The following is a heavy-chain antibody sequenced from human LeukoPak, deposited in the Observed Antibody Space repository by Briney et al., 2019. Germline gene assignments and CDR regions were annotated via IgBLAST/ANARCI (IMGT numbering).Heavy chain of an antibody. CDR3: ALLTGDQSY. Sequence: PGGSLRLSCAASGFTFSGYWMHWVRQAPGKGLVCVSLINTDGSSTSYADSVKGRFTISRDNAKNTLYLQVNSLRAEDTAVYYCALLTGDQSYWGQGTLVTVSS. J-gene: IGHJ4*02. CDR2: INTDGSST. CDR1: GFTFSGYW. D-gene: IGHD7-27*01. V-gene: IGHV3-74*01.